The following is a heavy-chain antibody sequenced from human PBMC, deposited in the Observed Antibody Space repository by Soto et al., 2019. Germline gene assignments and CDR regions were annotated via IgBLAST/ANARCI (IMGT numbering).Heavy chain of an antibody. CDR3: ARVGIRLIPAGLGGGYHFQGLGV. V-gene: IGHV1-69*01. CDR2: IVPMSGGP. D-gene: IGHD5-18*01. CDR1: GDTFINYA. J-gene: IGHJ6*02. Sequence: QVQLVQSAAEEKKPGSSVKISCKASGDTFINYAFSWMRQAPGQGLEWIGGIVPMSGGPNSAQKFHDRVTISADRSTCTVIMQLSTLTPDDTAVYYCARVGIRLIPAGLGGGYHFQGLGVWGQGTKVTVS.